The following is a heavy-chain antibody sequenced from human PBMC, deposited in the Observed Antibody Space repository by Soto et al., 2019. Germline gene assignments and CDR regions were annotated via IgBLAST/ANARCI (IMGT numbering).Heavy chain of an antibody. CDR1: GFTFSDYG. D-gene: IGHD3-22*01. Sequence: VQLVESGGGVVQPGKSLRRACAAFGFTFSDYGMHWVRQAPGKGLEWVAVIWYDGSNKYYADSVEGRFTISRDNSKNTLWLQMNSLRVEDTAVYYCARVPDEVVKFDLWGRGTLVTVS. CDR2: IWYDGSNK. V-gene: IGHV3-33*01. J-gene: IGHJ2*01. CDR3: ARVPDEVVKFDL.